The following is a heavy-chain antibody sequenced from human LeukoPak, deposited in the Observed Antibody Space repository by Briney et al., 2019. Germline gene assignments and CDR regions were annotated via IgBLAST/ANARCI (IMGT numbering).Heavy chain of an antibody. Sequence: SETLSLTCTVSGGSISSVSYYWAWIRQPPGTGLEWIASIYYSGSTYYNPSLKSRVTISVDTSRNQFSLKLSSVTAADTAVYYCASLAVAGLSEGYWGQGTLVIVSS. CDR2: IYYSGST. D-gene: IGHD6-19*01. V-gene: IGHV4-39*01. CDR1: GGSISSVSYY. CDR3: ASLAVAGLSEGY. J-gene: IGHJ4*02.